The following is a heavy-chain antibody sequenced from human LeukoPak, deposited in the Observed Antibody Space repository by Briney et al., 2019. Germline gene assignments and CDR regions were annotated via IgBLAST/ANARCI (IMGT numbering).Heavy chain of an antibody. Sequence: PSETLSLTCTVSGGSISSGSYYWSWIRQPAGKGLEWIGRIYTSGSTYYNPSLKSRVTISVDTSKNQFSLKLTSVTAADTAVYYCARGGYNWNYGPFDYWGQGTLVTVSS. CDR1: GGSISSGSYY. D-gene: IGHD1-7*01. J-gene: IGHJ4*02. CDR3: ARGGYNWNYGPFDY. CDR2: IYTSGST. V-gene: IGHV4-61*02.